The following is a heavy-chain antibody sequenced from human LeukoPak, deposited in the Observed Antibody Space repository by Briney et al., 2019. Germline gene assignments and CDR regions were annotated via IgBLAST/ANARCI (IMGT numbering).Heavy chain of an antibody. CDR3: ARGYGSGTYWIDY. J-gene: IGHJ4*02. CDR1: GFTFSNHG. D-gene: IGHD3-10*01. V-gene: IGHV3-33*01. CDR2: IWYDGSNK. Sequence: PGGSLRLSCAASGFTFSNHGMHWVRQAPGKGLEWVAVIWYDGSNKYYADSVKGRFTISRDNSKNTLYLQMNSLRAEDTAVYYCARGYGSGTYWIDYWGQGTLVTVSS.